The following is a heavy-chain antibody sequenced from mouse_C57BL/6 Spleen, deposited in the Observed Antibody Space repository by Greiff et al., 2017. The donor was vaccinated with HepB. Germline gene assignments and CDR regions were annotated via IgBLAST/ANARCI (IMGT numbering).Heavy chain of an antibody. V-gene: IGHV1-80*01. J-gene: IGHJ3*01. CDR2: IYPGDGDT. CDR1: GYAFSSYW. D-gene: IGHD1-3*01. Sequence: QVQLKESGAELVKPGASVKISCKASGYAFSSYWMNWVKQRPGKGLEWIGQIYPGDGDTNYNGKFKGKATLTADKSSSTAYMQLSSLTSEDSAVYFCANEGLTPFAYWGQGTLVTVSA. CDR3: ANEGLTPFAY.